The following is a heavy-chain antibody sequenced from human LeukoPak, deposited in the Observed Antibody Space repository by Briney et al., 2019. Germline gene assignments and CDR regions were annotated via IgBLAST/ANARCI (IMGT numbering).Heavy chain of an antibody. J-gene: IGHJ4*02. D-gene: IGHD6-19*01. CDR3: AREGENGWSEAFDY. CDR2: ISGSSRSI. CDR1: GFTFSRYS. V-gene: IGHV3-21*01. Sequence: GGSLRLSCAASGFTFSRYSMNWVRQAPGKGLEWVSSISGSSRSIYYADSVKGRFTISRDNAKNSLFLQMNSLRAEDTAVYYGAREGENGWSEAFDYWGQGTLVTVSS.